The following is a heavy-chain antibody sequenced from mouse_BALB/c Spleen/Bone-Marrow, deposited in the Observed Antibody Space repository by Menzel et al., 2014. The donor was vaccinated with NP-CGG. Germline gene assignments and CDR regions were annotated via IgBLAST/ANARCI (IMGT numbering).Heavy chain of an antibody. Sequence: VQLQQSGPELVKPGASVKMSCKASGYTFTDYAITWVKQRTGQGLEWIGEIYPGSGSTYYNEKFKGKATLTADKSSNTAYMQLGSLTSEDSAVYFCARLDGNYRYAMDYWGQGTSVTVSS. V-gene: IGHV1-77*01. CDR1: GYTFTDYA. CDR3: ARLDGNYRYAMDY. CDR2: IYPGSGST. J-gene: IGHJ4*01. D-gene: IGHD2-1*01.